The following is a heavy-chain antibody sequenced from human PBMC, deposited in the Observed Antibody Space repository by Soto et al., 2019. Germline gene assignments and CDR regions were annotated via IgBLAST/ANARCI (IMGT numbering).Heavy chain of an antibody. V-gene: IGHV4-39*01. D-gene: IGHD5-18*01. CDR1: GGSISSSSYY. Sequence: QLQLQESGPGLVKPSETLSLTCTVSGGSISSSSYYWGWIRQPPGKGLEWIGSIYYSGSTYYNPSLKSRVTISVDTSKNQFSLKLSSVTAADTAVYYCASLIPPDTAMVTYFQHWGQGTLVTVSS. J-gene: IGHJ1*01. CDR2: IYYSGST. CDR3: ASLIPPDTAMVTYFQH.